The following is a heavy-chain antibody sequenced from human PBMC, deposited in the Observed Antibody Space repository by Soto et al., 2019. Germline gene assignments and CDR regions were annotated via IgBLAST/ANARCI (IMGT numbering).Heavy chain of an antibody. J-gene: IGHJ4*02. Sequence: SETLSLTCXVPGSPISSYYWSWIRQPPGKGLEWIGYIYYSGSTNYNPSLKSRVTISVDTSKNQFSLKLSSVTAADTAVYYCARERSYYDFWSGYYFDYWGQGTLVTVSS. V-gene: IGHV4-59*12. CDR3: ARERSYYDFWSGYYFDY. CDR1: GSPISSYY. D-gene: IGHD3-3*01. CDR2: IYYSGST.